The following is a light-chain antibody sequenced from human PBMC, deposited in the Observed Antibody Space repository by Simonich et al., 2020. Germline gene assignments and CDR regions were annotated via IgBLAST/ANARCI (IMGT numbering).Light chain of an antibody. Sequence: DIVMTQSPDSLAVSLGERATINCKSSQSVLYSSNNKNYLAWYQQKPGQPPQLLISWASTRESGVPDRFSGSGSGTDFTLTIRSLHAEDVAVYYCQQYYSTPWTFGQGTKVEIK. CDR2: WAS. J-gene: IGKJ1*01. CDR3: QQYYSTPWT. V-gene: IGKV4-1*01. CDR1: QSVLYSSNNKNY.